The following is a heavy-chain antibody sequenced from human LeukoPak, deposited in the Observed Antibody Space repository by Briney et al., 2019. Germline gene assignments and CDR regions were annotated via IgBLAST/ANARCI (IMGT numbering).Heavy chain of an antibody. CDR2: INPSGGST. J-gene: IGHJ3*02. Sequence: GASVKVSCKASGYTFTSYYMHWVRQAPGQGLEWMGIINPSGGSTSYAQKFQGRVTMTRDTSTSTVYMELSSLRSEDTAAYYCATDSLSDYGGTPGAFDIWGQGTMVTVSS. D-gene: IGHD4-23*01. V-gene: IGHV1-46*01. CDR1: GYTFTSYY. CDR3: ATDSLSDYGGTPGAFDI.